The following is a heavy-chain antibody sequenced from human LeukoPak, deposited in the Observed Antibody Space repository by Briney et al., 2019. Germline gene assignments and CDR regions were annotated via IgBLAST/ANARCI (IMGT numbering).Heavy chain of an antibody. CDR2: ISYDGSNK. J-gene: IGHJ4*02. Sequence: GGSLRLSCAASGFTFSSYAMHWVRQAPGKGLEWVAVISYDGSNKYYADSVKGRFTISRDNSKNTLYLQMNSLRAEDTAVYYCARADYYFDYCGQGTLVTVSS. CDR3: ARADYYFDY. CDR1: GFTFSSYA. V-gene: IGHV3-30-3*01.